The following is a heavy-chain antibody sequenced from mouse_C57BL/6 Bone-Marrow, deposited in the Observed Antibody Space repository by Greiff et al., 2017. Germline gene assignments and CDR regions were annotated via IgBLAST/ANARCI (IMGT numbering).Heavy chain of an antibody. CDR1: GYTFTSYG. CDR2: IYPRSGNT. J-gene: IGHJ1*03. V-gene: IGHV1-81*01. CDR3: ARPCSYWYFDV. Sequence: QVQLQQPGAELVMPGASVKLSCKASGYTFTSYGISWVKQRTGQGLEWIGEIYPRSGNTYYNEKFKGKATLTADKSSSTAYMELRSLTSEDSAVYFCARPCSYWYFDVWGTGTTVTVAS.